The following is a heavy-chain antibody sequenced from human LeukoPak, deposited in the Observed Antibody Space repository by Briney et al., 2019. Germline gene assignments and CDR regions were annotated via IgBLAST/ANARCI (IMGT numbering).Heavy chain of an antibody. CDR3: ARDRYGDGFAHFDY. J-gene: IGHJ4*02. Sequence: ASVTFSCKASGYTFTTYAMHWVRQAPGQGLEWMGWITPSGGTNYPQKFQGRVAITRDTSITTAYMDLSRLTSDDTAVYYCARDRYGDGFAHFDYWGQGALVTVSS. CDR2: ITPSGGT. CDR1: GYTFTTYA. V-gene: IGHV1-2*02. D-gene: IGHD5-24*01.